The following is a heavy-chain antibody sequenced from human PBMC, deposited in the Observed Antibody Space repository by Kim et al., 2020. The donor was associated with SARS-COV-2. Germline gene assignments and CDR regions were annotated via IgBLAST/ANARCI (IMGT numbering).Heavy chain of an antibody. D-gene: IGHD3-9*01. CDR1: GGSFSGYY. CDR3: ARGGGGRGSFDYKNYFDF. J-gene: IGHJ4*02. Sequence: SETLSLTCAVYGGSFSGYYWSWIRQPPGKGLEWIREINHSGSTNYNPYLKLRVTISIYTSKNQFSLKLSSVTAADTAVYDCARGGGGRGSFDYKNYFDFWGQGTLVTVSS. CDR2: INHSGST. V-gene: IGHV4-34*01.